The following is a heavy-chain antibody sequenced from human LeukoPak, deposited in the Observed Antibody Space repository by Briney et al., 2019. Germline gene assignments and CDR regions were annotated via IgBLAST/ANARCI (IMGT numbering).Heavy chain of an antibody. V-gene: IGHV3-23*01. D-gene: IGHD2-2*01. Sequence: GGSLRLSCAASGFTFSSYAMSWVRQAPGKGLEWVSSFSVTSGNAYYADSVKGRSTISRDNSKNTFYLQTNSLRPEDTALYYCGVVPTATRGVDWGPGTLVTVSS. CDR2: FSVTSGNA. J-gene: IGHJ4*02. CDR3: GVVPTATRGVD. CDR1: GFTFSSYA.